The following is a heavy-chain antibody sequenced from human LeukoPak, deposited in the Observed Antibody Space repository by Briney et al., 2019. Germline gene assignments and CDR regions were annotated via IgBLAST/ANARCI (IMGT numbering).Heavy chain of an antibody. CDR2: IYHSGST. V-gene: IGHV4-39*07. J-gene: IGHJ6*03. D-gene: IGHD6-19*01. Sequence: SETLSLTCTVSGGSISSSSYYWGWIRQPPGKGLEWIGSIYHSGSTYYNPSLKSRVTISVDTSKNQFSLKLSSVTAADTAVYYCASLAVASSYYYYYYMDVWGKGTTVTISS. CDR3: ASLAVASSYYYYYYMDV. CDR1: GGSISSSSYY.